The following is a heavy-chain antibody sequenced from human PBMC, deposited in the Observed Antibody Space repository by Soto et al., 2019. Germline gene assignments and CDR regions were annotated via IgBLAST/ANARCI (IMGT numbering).Heavy chain of an antibody. CDR3: SRGRPPRY. CDR1: DGSFSGYY. V-gene: IGHV4-34*02. CDR2: IDHSGST. Sequence: QVQLQQRGAGLWKPSETLSLTCTVSDGSFSGYYWSWIRQPPGKGLAWIGDIDHSGSTHYSPSLKSRLTMSVDTSKNKFSLHLTSVTAADTGLYYCSRGRPPRYWGQGTLVTVSS. J-gene: IGHJ4*02.